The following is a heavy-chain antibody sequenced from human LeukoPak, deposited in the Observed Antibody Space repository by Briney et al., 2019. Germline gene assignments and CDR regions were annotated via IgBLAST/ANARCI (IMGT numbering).Heavy chain of an antibody. CDR2: ISSGSTTI. CDR1: GFTFSDHY. D-gene: IGHD6-19*01. CDR3: ARDVEQWLVRVYYFDY. J-gene: IGHJ4*02. Sequence: GGSLRLSCAASGFTFSDHYMDWVRQAPGKGLEWVSYISSGSTTIYYADSVKGRFTISRDNAKNSLYLQMNSLRAEDTAVYYCARDVEQWLVRVYYFDYWGQGTLVTVSS. V-gene: IGHV3-48*01.